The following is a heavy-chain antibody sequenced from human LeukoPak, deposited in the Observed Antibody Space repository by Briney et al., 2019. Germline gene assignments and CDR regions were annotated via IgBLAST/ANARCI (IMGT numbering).Heavy chain of an antibody. Sequence: GGSLRLSCAASGFNVSNNYMTWVRQAPGKGLEWVSLIYSSGSTYYADSVKGRFTISRDNAKNSLYLQMNSLRAEDTALYYCAKGSSWYGGEFDYWGQGTLVTVSS. CDR2: IYSSGST. CDR3: AKGSSWYGGEFDY. D-gene: IGHD6-13*01. CDR1: GFNVSNNY. V-gene: IGHV3-53*05. J-gene: IGHJ4*02.